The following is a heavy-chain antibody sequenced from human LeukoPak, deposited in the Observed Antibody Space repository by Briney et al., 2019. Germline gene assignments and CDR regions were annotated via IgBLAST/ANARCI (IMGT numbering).Heavy chain of an antibody. CDR3: AKMSGYRATYPPDY. J-gene: IGHJ4*02. D-gene: IGHD1-26*01. CDR1: GFSFSSHA. V-gene: IGHV3-23*01. CDR2: LSGSGDFK. Sequence: PGGSLRLSCSASGFSFSSHAMTWVRQAPGKGLEWVSALSGSGDFKYYADFVKGRFTISRDNSKNTLYLQMNSLRAEDTAVYYCAKMSGYRATYPPDYWGQGALVTVSS.